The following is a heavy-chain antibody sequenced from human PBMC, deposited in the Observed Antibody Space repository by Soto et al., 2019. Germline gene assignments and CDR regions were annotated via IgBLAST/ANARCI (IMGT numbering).Heavy chain of an antibody. CDR2: ISGSGGST. Sequence: GGSLRLSCAASGFTFSGYAMSWVRQAPGKGLEWVSGISGSGGSTYYADSVKGRFTISRDNSKKTLHLQMNSLRAEDTAVYYCAKDLYSSARRVTYDYWGQGTLVTVSS. D-gene: IGHD3-22*01. CDR1: GFTFSGYA. CDR3: AKDLYSSARRVTYDY. J-gene: IGHJ4*02. V-gene: IGHV3-23*01.